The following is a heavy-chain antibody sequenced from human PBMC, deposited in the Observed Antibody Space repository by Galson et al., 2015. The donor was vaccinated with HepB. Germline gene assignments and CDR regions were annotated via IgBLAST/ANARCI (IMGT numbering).Heavy chain of an antibody. V-gene: IGHV3-33*01. CDR2: IWYDGSNK. Sequence: SLRLSCAASGFTFNNYGMHWVRQAPGKGLEWVAVIWYDGSNKYYADSVKGRFTISRDNSKNTLYLQMSSLRAEDTAVYYCASNGGAVAGTYYYYGMDVWGQGTPVTVSS. J-gene: IGHJ6*02. CDR3: ASNGGAVAGTYYYYGMDV. D-gene: IGHD6-19*01. CDR1: GFTFNNYG.